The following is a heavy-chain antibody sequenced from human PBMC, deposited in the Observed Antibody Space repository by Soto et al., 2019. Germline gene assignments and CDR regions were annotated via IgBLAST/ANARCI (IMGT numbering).Heavy chain of an antibody. CDR1: GGSISSGDYY. CDR3: ARYCSGGSCYEGRSSLFDY. D-gene: IGHD2-15*01. Sequence: QVQLQESGPGLVKPSQTLSLTCTVSGGSISSGDYYWSWIRQPPGKGLERIGDIYYSGSTYYNPSLKSRVTIAVDTSKNQFSLKLSSVTAADTAVYYCARYCSGGSCYEGRSSLFDYCGQGTLVTVSS. CDR2: IYYSGST. J-gene: IGHJ4*02. V-gene: IGHV4-30-4*01.